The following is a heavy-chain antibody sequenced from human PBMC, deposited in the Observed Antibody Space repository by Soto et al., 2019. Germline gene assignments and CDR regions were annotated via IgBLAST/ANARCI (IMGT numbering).Heavy chain of an antibody. V-gene: IGHV3-15*01. Sequence: GGSLRLSCAASGFTVGSAWMNWVRQAPGKGLEWVGRIKRKSDGGTTDFPAPVKGRFSISRDDSENTLYLQVNSLETEDTAVYYCTTEMRHTSGWYGAFDIWGQGTMVTVS. CDR2: IKRKSDGGTT. J-gene: IGHJ3*02. CDR3: TTEMRHTSGWYGAFDI. D-gene: IGHD6-19*01. CDR1: GFTVGSAW.